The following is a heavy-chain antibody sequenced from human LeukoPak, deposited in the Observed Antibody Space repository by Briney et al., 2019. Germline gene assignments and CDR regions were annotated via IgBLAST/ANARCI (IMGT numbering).Heavy chain of an antibody. CDR1: GGTFSSYA. V-gene: IGHV1-69*13. D-gene: IGHD3-22*01. J-gene: IGHJ3*02. CDR3: AREGPSSGYHNDAFDI. Sequence: SVKVSCTASGGTFSSYAISWVRQAPGQGLEWMGGIIPIFGTANYAQKFQGRVTITADESTSTAYMELSSLRSEDTAVYYCAREGPSSGYHNDAFDIWGQGTMVTVSS. CDR2: IIPIFGTA.